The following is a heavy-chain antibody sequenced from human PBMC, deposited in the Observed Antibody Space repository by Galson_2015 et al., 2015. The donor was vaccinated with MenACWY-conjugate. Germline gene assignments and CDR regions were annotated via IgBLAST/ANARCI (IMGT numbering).Heavy chain of an antibody. J-gene: IGHJ4*02. V-gene: IGHV5-51*01. CDR2: IYPGDSDT. CDR3: ARQGFGSSSLDY. CDR1: GYTFTSNW. D-gene: IGHD6-6*01. Sequence: QSGAEVKKPGESLKISFKGSGYTFTSNWIGWVRQMPGKGLEWMGIIYPGDSDTRYTPSFQGHVTISADKSINTAYLQWGSLEASDTAMYYCARQGFGSSSLDYWGQGTLVTVSS.